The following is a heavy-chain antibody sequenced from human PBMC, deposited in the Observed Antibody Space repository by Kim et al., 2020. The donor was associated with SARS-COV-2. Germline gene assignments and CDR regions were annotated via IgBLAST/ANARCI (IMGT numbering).Heavy chain of an antibody. CDR1: GFTFINYA. CDR3: AKLRKSGTYYDFDF. Sequence: GGSLRLSCAASGFTFINYAMTWVRQAPGMGLEWVSGISGDGRTTYYSDSVRGRFTVSRDNSKTTLYLQLSSLRAEDTATYYCAKLRKSGTYYDFDFWGQGTLVTVSS. CDR2: ISGDGRTT. V-gene: IGHV3-23*01. J-gene: IGHJ4*02. D-gene: IGHD1-26*01.